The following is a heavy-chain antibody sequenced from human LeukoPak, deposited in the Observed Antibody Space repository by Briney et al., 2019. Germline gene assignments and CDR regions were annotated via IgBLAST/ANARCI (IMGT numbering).Heavy chain of an antibody. CDR1: GGSFSGYY. CDR2: INHSGST. V-gene: IGHV4-34*01. Sequence: PSETLSLTCAVYGGSFSGYYWSWIRQPPGKGLEWIGEINHSGSTNYNPSLKSRVTISVDTSKNQFSLKLSSVTAADTAVYYCASRGGQKAWLRLGAFDIWGQGTMVTVSS. D-gene: IGHD5-12*01. CDR3: ASRGGQKAWLRLGAFDI. J-gene: IGHJ3*02.